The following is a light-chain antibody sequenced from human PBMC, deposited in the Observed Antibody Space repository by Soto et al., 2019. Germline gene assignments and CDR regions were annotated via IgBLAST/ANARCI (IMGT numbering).Light chain of an antibody. CDR3: QQYGHSPRT. CDR2: GAS. J-gene: IGKJ1*01. Sequence: IVLTQSPGTLSLSPGESATLSCRASQSLSSSYLAWYQQKPGQPPRLLIYGASSRAPGFPDRFSGSGSGTDFTLTISRLEPEDFAVYYCQQYGHSPRTFGQGTKVEIK. CDR1: QSLSSSY. V-gene: IGKV3-20*01.